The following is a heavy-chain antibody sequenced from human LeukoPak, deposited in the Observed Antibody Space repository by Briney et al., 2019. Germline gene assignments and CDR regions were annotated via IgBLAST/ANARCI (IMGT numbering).Heavy chain of an antibody. J-gene: IGHJ6*02. CDR3: ARDRYLSGYDTYYYGMDV. CDR1: GGSISYYY. V-gene: IGHV4-59*01. D-gene: IGHD5-12*01. CDR2: IYYSGST. Sequence: SETLSLTCTVSGGSISYYYWSWVRQPPGKGLEWIGYIYYSGSTSYNPSLKSRVTISVDTSKNQFSLKLSSVTAADTAVYYCARDRYLSGYDTYYYGMDVWGQGTTVTVSS.